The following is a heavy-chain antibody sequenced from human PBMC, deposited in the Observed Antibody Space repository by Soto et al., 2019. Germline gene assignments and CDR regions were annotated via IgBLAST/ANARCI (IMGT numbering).Heavy chain of an antibody. Sequence: GSLRLSCAASGFTFSSYAMSWVRQAPGKGLEWVSAISGSGGSTYYADSVKGRFTISRDNSKNTLYLQMNSLRAEDTAVYYCATDTAMVTPFVAAAGTVDYWGQGTLVTVSS. V-gene: IGHV3-23*01. J-gene: IGHJ4*02. CDR3: ATDTAMVTPFVAAAGTVDY. CDR2: ISGSGGST. D-gene: IGHD5-18*01. CDR1: GFTFSSYA.